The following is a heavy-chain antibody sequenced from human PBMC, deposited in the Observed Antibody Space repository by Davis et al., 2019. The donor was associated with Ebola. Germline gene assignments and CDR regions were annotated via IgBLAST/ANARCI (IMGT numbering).Heavy chain of an antibody. CDR2: ISSSSSYI. J-gene: IGHJ5*02. V-gene: IGHV3-21*01. CDR1: GFTFSSYS. Sequence: GESLKISCAASGFTFSSYSMNWVRQAPGKGLEWVSSISSSSSYIYYADSVKGRFTISRDNAKNSLYLQMNSLRTEDTAVYYCARDFKGIAPQGPRFDPWGQGTLVTVSS. D-gene: IGHD6-13*01. CDR3: ARDFKGIAPQGPRFDP.